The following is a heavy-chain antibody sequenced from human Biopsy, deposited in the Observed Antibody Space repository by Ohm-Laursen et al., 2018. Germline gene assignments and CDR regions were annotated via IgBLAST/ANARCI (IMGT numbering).Heavy chain of an antibody. CDR3: VRKPKTGTAEAWYFDL. V-gene: IGHV4-31*11. D-gene: IGHD3-9*01. J-gene: IGHJ2*01. CDR1: GASVKTSGYF. CDR2: ISYNERT. Sequence: SETLSLTWGVSGASVKTSGYFWAWIRQPPGKGLEWIGYISYNERTHYNPSLTSRLAISFDTSNNRISLQLRSVSVADTAVYYCVRKPKTGTAEAWYFDLWGRGSPVTVPS.